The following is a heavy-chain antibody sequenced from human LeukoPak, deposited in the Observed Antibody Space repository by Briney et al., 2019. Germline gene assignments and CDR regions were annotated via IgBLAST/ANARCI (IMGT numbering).Heavy chain of an antibody. J-gene: IGHJ4*02. CDR2: ISGSGGST. CDR3: ARSGDISTGYLVFDY. D-gene: IGHD3-9*01. Sequence: GGSLRLSCAASGFTFSSYAMSWVRQAPGKGLEWVSAISGSGGSTYYADSVKGRFTISRDNSKNTLYLQMNSLRAEDTAVYYCARSGDISTGYLVFDYWGQGTLVTVSS. CDR1: GFTFSSYA. V-gene: IGHV3-23*01.